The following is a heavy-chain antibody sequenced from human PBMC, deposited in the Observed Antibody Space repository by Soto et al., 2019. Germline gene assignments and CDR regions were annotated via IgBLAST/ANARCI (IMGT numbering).Heavy chain of an antibody. CDR3: AREYCSGTSCYRWDLGY. V-gene: IGHV4-4*02. J-gene: IGHJ4*02. D-gene: IGHD2-2*02. CDR2: IYHSGRT. CDR1: GGSISSSNW. Sequence: SETLSLTCAASGGSISSSNWWSWVRQPPGKGLEWIGEIYHSGRTNYNPSVKSRVTISVDKSKNQFALKLSSETAAYTAVYYCAREYCSGTSCYRWDLGYWDQGTLVTVSS.